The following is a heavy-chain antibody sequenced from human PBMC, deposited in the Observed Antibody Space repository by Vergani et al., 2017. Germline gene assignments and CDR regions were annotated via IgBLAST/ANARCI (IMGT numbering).Heavy chain of an antibody. CDR1: GYTFTGYY. CDR2: INPNSGGT. CDR3: ARDRVTGTTDPYYYYGMDV. J-gene: IGHJ6*02. V-gene: IGHV1-2*04. Sequence: QVQLVQSGAEVKKPGASVKVSCKASGYTFTGYYMHWVRQAPGQGLEWMGWINPNSGGTNYAQKFQGWVTMTRDTSISTAYMGLSRLRSDDTAVYYCARDRVTGTTDPYYYYGMDVWGQGTTVTVSS. D-gene: IGHD1-7*01.